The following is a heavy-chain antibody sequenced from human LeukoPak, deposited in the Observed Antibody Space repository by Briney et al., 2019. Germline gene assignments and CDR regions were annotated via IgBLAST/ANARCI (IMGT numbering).Heavy chain of an antibody. D-gene: IGHD2-21*01. V-gene: IGHV1-18*01. CDR1: GYTFSTYG. J-gene: IGHJ3*02. CDR3: ARDCGNCGGAPDDTFDI. Sequence: GASVKVSCKASGYTFSTYGISWVRQAPGQGLEWMGWISAYTGNTNYAQNVQGRVTMTTDTSTSTAYPELRSLRSDDTAVYYCARDCGNCGGAPDDTFDIWGQGTMVTVSS. CDR2: ISAYTGNT.